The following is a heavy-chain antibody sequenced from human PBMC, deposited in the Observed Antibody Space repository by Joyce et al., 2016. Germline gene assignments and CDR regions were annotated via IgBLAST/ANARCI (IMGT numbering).Heavy chain of an antibody. V-gene: IGHV4-61*01. CDR3: ATSLPSRVGGFQFFGLDV. CDR1: GDSFSDTSYY. J-gene: IGHJ6*02. D-gene: IGHD3-10*01. Sequence: HLQESGPGLVKPSETLSLTCTISGDSFSDTSYYWSWIRQPSGKGLEWLGFMYNREATHDNPALGGRLSIAAGAAKKQFSLGLTSVTSADTAVYYCATSLPSRVGGFQFFGLDVWGQGTTVIVS. CDR2: MYNREAT.